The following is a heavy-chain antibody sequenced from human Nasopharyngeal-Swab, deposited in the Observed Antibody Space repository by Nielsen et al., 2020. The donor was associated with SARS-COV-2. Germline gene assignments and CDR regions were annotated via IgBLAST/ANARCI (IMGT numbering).Heavy chain of an antibody. J-gene: IGHJ4*02. CDR3: ARDAPAHYGAFY. V-gene: IGHV3-30*03. CDR1: GFTFSSFV. CDR2: IAHDASNE. Sequence: GESLKISCAASGFTFSSFVMHWVRQAPGKGLEWVAFIAHDASNEYYGDSVKGRFSLSRDSSKNTLYLQMDSLRGEDTAVYYCARDAPAHYGAFYWGRGTLVTVSS. D-gene: IGHD4-17*01.